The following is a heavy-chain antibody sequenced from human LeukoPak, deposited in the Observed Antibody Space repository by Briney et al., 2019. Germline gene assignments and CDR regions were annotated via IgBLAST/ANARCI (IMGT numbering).Heavy chain of an antibody. CDR3: AVPHDHDYLYYFDY. CDR2: ISSSSSTI. Sequence: PGGSLRLSCAASGFTFSDYYMSWIRQAPGKGLEWVSYISSSSSTIYYADSVKGRFTISRDNAKNSLYLQMNSLRAEDTAVYYCAVPHDHDYLYYFDYWGQGTLVTVSS. J-gene: IGHJ4*02. V-gene: IGHV3-11*04. D-gene: IGHD4-17*01. CDR1: GFTFSDYY.